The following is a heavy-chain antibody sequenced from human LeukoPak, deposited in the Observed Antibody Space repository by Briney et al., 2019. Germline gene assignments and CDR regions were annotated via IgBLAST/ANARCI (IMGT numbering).Heavy chain of an antibody. CDR2: MNPNSGNT. J-gene: IGHJ4*02. V-gene: IGHV1-8*01. D-gene: IGHD1-26*01. Sequence: VSVKVSCKASGYTFTSYDINWVRQATGQGLEWMGWMNPNSGNTGYAQKFQGRVTMTRNTSISTAYMELSSLRSEDTAVYYCASTKSIIVGATSAFDYWGQGTLVTVSS. CDR3: ASTKSIIVGATSAFDY. CDR1: GYTFTSYD.